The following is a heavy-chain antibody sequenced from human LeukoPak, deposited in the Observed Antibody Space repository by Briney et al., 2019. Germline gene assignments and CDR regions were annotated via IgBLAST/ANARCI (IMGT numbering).Heavy chain of an antibody. V-gene: IGHV4-39*01. J-gene: IGHJ2*01. D-gene: IGHD3-16*02. CDR2: IYYSGST. CDR3: ARYRGQGYFDL. Sequence: PSETLSLTCTVSGGSISSSSYYWGWIRQPPGKGLEWSGSIYYSGSTYYNPSLNRRVTISVDTSNTQFSLKLSSVTAADTAVYYCARYRGQGYFDLWGRGTLVTVSS. CDR1: GGSISSSSYY.